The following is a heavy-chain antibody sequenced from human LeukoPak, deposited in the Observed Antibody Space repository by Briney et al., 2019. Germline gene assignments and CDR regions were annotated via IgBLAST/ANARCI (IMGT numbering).Heavy chain of an antibody. V-gene: IGHV3-74*01. CDR3: ARGGPRRGAYFDY. CDR2: INTDGTST. Sequence: PGGSLRLSCEASGFNFSTYWMNWVRQAPGKGVVWVSRINTDGTSTSYADSVKGRFTISRDNAKNTLYLQMNSLRAEDTAVYYCARGGPRRGAYFDYWGQGTLVTVSS. CDR1: GFNFSTYW. J-gene: IGHJ4*02.